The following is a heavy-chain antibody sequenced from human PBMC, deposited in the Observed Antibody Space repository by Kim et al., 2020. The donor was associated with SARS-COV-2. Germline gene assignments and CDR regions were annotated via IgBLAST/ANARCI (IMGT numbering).Heavy chain of an antibody. V-gene: IGHV6-1*01. J-gene: IGHJ3*02. CDR2: TYYRSKWYN. CDR1: GDSVSSNSAA. D-gene: IGHD6-19*01. CDR3: ARDRGIAVAGPYDAFDTHDAFDI. Sequence: SQTLSLTCAISGDSVSSNSAAWNWIRQSPSRGLEWLGRTYYRSKWYNDYAVSVKSRITINPDTSKNQFSLQLNSVTPEDTAVYYCARDRGIAVAGPYDAFDTHDAFDIWGQGTMVTVSS.